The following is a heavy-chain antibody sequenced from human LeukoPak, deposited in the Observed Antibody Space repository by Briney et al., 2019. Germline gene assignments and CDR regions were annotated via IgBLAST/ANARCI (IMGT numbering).Heavy chain of an antibody. J-gene: IGHJ4*02. D-gene: IGHD6-19*01. Sequence: TGGSLRLSCAASGFTVSSNYMSWVRQAPGKGLEWVSVIYSGGSTYYADSVKGRFTISRHNSKNTLYLQMNSLRTEDTAVYYCAGDSGWYNFDYWGQGTLVAVSS. V-gene: IGHV3-53*04. CDR3: AGDSGWYNFDY. CDR2: IYSGGST. CDR1: GFTVSSNY.